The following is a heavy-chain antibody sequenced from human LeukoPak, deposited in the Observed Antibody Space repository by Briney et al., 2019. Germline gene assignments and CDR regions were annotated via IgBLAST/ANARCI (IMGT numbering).Heavy chain of an antibody. CDR2: IITIFGTA. Sequence: ASVKVSCKTSGGTFSSYTISWVRQAPGQGLEWMGGIITIFGTAIYAQKFQGRVSITTDESTSTAFMELSSLRSEDTAVYYCATPVYDFWSGYPAFDYWGQGTLVTVSS. D-gene: IGHD3-3*01. J-gene: IGHJ4*02. CDR3: ATPVYDFWSGYPAFDY. V-gene: IGHV1-69*05. CDR1: GGTFSSYT.